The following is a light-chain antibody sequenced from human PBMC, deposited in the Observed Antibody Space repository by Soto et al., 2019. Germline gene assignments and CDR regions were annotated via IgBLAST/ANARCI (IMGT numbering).Light chain of an antibody. CDR2: GAS. V-gene: IGKV3-15*01. CDR1: QSVSSN. J-gene: IGKJ4*01. CDR3: QHYNNWPLT. Sequence: EFVVTQSPGTLSLSLGERATLSCRASQSVSSNLAWYQQTPGQAPRLLIYGASTRATGIPARFSGSGSGTEFTLTISSLQFEDFAVYYCQHYNNWPLTFGGGTKVDIK.